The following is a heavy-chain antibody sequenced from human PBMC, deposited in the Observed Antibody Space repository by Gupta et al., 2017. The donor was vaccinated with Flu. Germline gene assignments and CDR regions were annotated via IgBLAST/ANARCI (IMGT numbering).Heavy chain of an antibody. Sequence: EVQLVESGGGSVQPGQSLTLSCTISGFSFGEYSMSWVRQAPGKGLEWIGFIRSQVSGGATKYAASLRTKFTISKDDSQTTAYLQMNSLTTEDTGVYYCTRGELFFDYWGRGSLVTVSS. V-gene: IGHV3-49*04. D-gene: IGHD3-10*01. CDR2: IRSQVSGGAT. J-gene: IGHJ4*02. CDR3: TRGELFFDY. CDR1: GFSFGEYS.